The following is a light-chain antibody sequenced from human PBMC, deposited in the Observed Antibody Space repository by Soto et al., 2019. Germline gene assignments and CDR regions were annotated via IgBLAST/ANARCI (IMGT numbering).Light chain of an antibody. CDR2: SND. J-gene: IGLJ1*01. V-gene: IGLV1-44*01. CDR3: AAWNDSLDDYV. Sequence: QSALAQPPSASGTPGQRVTISCSGSSANIGSNPVTWYQQLPRTAPKLLIYSNDKRPSGVPDRFSASKSGTSASLAISGLQSEDEAEYYCAAWNDSLDDYVFGTGTKVTAL. CDR1: SANIGSNP.